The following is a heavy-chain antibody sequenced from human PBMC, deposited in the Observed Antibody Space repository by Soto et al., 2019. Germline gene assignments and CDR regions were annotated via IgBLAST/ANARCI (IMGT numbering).Heavy chain of an antibody. V-gene: IGHV3-23*01. Sequence: EVQLLESGGGLVQPGGSLRLSCAASGFTFISYAMSWVRQAPGKGLEWVSAISGSGGSTYYADSVKGRFTISRDNSKNTLYLQMNGLKAEDTAVYYCAKSADGYNDPYDYWGQGTLVTVSS. J-gene: IGHJ4*02. CDR2: ISGSGGST. CDR3: AKSADGYNDPYDY. D-gene: IGHD5-12*01. CDR1: GFTFISYA.